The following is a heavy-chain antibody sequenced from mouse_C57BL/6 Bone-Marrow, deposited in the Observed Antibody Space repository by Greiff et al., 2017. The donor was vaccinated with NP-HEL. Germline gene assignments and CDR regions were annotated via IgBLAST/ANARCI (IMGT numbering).Heavy chain of an antibody. J-gene: IGHJ2*01. Sequence: VQLQQPGAELVMPGASVKLSCKASGYTFPSYWMHWVKQRPGQGLEWIGEIDPSDSYTNYNQKFKGKSTLTVDKSSSTAYMQLSSLTSEDSAVYYCAREFLITTVVAPLDYWGQGTTLTVSS. CDR1: GYTFPSYW. D-gene: IGHD1-1*01. CDR2: IDPSDSYT. CDR3: AREFLITTVVAPLDY. V-gene: IGHV1-69*01.